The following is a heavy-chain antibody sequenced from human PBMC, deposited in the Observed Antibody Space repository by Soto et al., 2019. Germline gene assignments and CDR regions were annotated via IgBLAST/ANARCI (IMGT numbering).Heavy chain of an antibody. CDR2: LSAYNGDT. Sequence: SVKVSCKASGYSFTTHGISWVRRAPGHGLEWMGWLSAYNGDTNYVQKFQGRLTMTTDTSTSTAYMELRRLISDDTAVHYCARYSCSGGSLYVYFDYWGQGTLVTVSS. J-gene: IGHJ4*02. D-gene: IGHD2-15*01. CDR3: ARYSCSGGSLYVYFDY. V-gene: IGHV1-18*04. CDR1: GYSFTTHG.